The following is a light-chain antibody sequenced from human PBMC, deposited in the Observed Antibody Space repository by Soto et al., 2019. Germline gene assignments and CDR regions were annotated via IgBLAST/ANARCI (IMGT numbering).Light chain of an antibody. CDR3: QSYDTSLTVV. J-gene: IGLJ2*01. CDR1: TSNFGAGYD. CDR2: ANS. Sequence: QSVLTQPPSVSGAPGQRVTISCTGSTSNFGAGYDVNWYQQLPGTAPKLLIYANSDRPSGVPDRFSGSKSGTSASLAITGLRAEDEADYYCQSYDTSLTVVFGGGTKLTV. V-gene: IGLV1-40*01.